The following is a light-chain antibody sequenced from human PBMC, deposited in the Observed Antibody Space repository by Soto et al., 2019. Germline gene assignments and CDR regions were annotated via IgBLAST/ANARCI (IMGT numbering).Light chain of an antibody. CDR1: QGISNY. J-gene: IGKJ1*01. V-gene: IGKV1-27*01. CDR3: QKYNSAPRT. CDR2: AAS. Sequence: DVQRTECPSSLSATVGDRVTITCRASQGISNYLAWYQQKPGKVPKLLIYAASTLQSEVPSRFSGSGSGTDFTLSISSLQPEDVATYYCQKYNSAPRTFGQGTKVEIK.